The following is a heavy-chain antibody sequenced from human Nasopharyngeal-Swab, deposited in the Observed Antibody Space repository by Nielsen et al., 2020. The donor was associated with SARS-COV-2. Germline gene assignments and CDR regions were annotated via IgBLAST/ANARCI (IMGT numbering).Heavy chain of an antibody. J-gene: IGHJ4*02. Sequence: GGSLRLSCAASGFTFRNYAMAWIRQTPEKGLEWVSGTDATGGTAWYTHSVRGRFIISRDNSKNTLSLQMNSLRADDTALYFCFKEVFTHYVFDHWGQGILVSVSS. D-gene: IGHD3-10*02. CDR1: GFTFRNYA. V-gene: IGHV3-23*01. CDR2: TDATGGTA. CDR3: FKEVFTHYVFDH.